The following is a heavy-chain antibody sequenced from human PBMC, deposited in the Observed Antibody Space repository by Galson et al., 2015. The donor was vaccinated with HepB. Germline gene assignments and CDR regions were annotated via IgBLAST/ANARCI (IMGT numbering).Heavy chain of an antibody. CDR2: ISYDGSNK. CDR3: ARDRMSRRPSCMDV. J-gene: IGHJ6*02. Sequence: SLRLSCAASGFTFSSYAIHWVRQAPGKGLEWVAVISYDGSNKYYADSVKGRFTISRDNSKNTLYLQMNSLRAEDTAVYYCARDRMSRRPSCMDVWGQGTTVTVSS. V-gene: IGHV3-30-3*01. CDR1: GFTFSSYA. D-gene: IGHD1-1*01.